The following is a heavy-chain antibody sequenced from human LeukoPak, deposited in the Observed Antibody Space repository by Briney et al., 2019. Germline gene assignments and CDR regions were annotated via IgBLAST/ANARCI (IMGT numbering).Heavy chain of an antibody. CDR1: GGSIRNYY. D-gene: IGHD2-21*02. J-gene: IGHJ3*02. CDR2: IYYSGSA. V-gene: IGHV4-59*08. Sequence: SETLSLTCTVSGGSIRNYYCSWIRQPPGKGLEWIGYIYYSGSANYKPSLKDRVTISVDTSKNQFSLNLRSVTAADTAVYYCARGTVTASMKAFDIWGQGTMVTVSS. CDR3: ARGTVTASMKAFDI.